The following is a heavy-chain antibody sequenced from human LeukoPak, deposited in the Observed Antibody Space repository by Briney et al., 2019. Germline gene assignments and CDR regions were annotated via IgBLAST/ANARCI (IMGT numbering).Heavy chain of an antibody. CDR1: GFTFSSYS. J-gene: IGHJ4*02. V-gene: IGHV3-21*04. CDR3: ARPRFSMVRGVITL. Sequence: GGSLRLSCAASGFTFSSYSMNWVRQAPGKGLEWVSSISSSSSYIYYADSVKGRFTISRDNSKNTLYLQMNSLRAEDTAVYYCARPRFSMVRGVITLWGQGTLVTVSS. D-gene: IGHD3-10*01. CDR2: ISSSSSYI.